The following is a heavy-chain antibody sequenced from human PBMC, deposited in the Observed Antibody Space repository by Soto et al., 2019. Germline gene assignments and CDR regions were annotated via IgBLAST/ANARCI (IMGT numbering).Heavy chain of an antibody. Sequence: EVQLVESGGGLVQPGGSLILSCAASGFTFNTYHMNWVRQAPGKGPEWVSYIHSGGSRIYYADSVKGRFTISRDNSKNSLFLQMNSLRAEDTAVYYCARDGTTETTNYHYAMDVWGQGTTVTVSS. J-gene: IGHJ6*02. V-gene: IGHV3-48*03. CDR2: IHSGGSRI. D-gene: IGHD4-17*01. CDR1: GFTFNTYH. CDR3: ARDGTTETTNYHYAMDV.